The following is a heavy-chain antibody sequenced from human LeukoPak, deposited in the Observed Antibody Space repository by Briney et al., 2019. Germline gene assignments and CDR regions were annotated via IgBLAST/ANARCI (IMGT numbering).Heavy chain of an antibody. V-gene: IGHV3-48*01. CDR1: GFTFSTYS. CDR3: ARDLSSGWYGFDY. CDR2: ISDSSDTI. D-gene: IGHD6-19*01. Sequence: GGSLRLSCAASGFTFSTYSMNWVRRAPGKGLEWISYISDSSDTIYYADSVKGRFTISRDNAKNSLYLQMNSLRAEDTAVYYCARDLSSGWYGFDYWGQGTLVTVSS. J-gene: IGHJ4*02.